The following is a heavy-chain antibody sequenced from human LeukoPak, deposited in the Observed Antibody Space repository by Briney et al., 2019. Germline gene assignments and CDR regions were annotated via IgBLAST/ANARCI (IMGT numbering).Heavy chain of an antibody. D-gene: IGHD5-12*01. CDR1: GFTFSSYG. CDR3: ARVRVATTGRYDALNL. J-gene: IGHJ3*01. V-gene: IGHV3-7*01. Sequence: QSGGSLRLSCAASGFTFSSYGMSWVRQAPGKGLEWVANIKEDGSEEYYVDSVKGRFIISRDNAKNSLYLQMNSLRADDTAVYYCARVRVATTGRYDALNLWGQGTMVTVSS. CDR2: IKEDGSEE.